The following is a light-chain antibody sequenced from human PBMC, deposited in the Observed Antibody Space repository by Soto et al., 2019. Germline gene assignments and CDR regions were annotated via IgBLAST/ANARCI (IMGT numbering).Light chain of an antibody. J-gene: IGLJ2*01. V-gene: IGLV4-69*01. CDR2: LNSDGSH. CDR3: QTWGTGTVL. Sequence: QPVLTQSPSASASLGASVNLTCTLSSGHSTFAIAWHQQQPEKGPRYLMKLNSDGSHSKGDGIPARFSGSSSGAERYLTISSLQSEDEADYYCQTWGTGTVLFGGGTKVTVL. CDR1: SGHSTFA.